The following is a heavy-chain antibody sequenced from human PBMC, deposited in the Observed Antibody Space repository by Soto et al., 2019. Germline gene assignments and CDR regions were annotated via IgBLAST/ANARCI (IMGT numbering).Heavy chain of an antibody. V-gene: IGHV1-69*13. CDR1: GGTFSSYA. J-gene: IGHJ5*02. CDR2: IIPIFGTA. Sequence: SVKVSCKASGGTFSSYAISWVRQAPGQGLEWMGGIIPIFGTANYAQKFQGRVTITADESTSTAYMELSSLRSEDTAVYYCARAEYSSSGSTSWFDPWGQGTLVTVSS. D-gene: IGHD6-6*01. CDR3: ARAEYSSSGSTSWFDP.